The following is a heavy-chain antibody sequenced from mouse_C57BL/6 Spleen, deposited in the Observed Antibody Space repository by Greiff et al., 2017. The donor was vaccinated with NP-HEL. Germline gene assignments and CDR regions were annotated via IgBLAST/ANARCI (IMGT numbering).Heavy chain of an antibody. J-gene: IGHJ1*03. V-gene: IGHV1-54*01. CDR2: INPGSGGT. D-gene: IGHD2-5*01. Sequence: QVQLQQSGAELVRPGTSVKVSCKASGYAFTNYLIEWVKQRPGQGLEWIGVINPGSGGTNYNEKFKGKATLTADKSSSTAYMQLSSLTSEDSAVYFCARAYSNLWYFDVWGTGTTVTVSS. CDR1: GYAFTNYL. CDR3: ARAYSNLWYFDV.